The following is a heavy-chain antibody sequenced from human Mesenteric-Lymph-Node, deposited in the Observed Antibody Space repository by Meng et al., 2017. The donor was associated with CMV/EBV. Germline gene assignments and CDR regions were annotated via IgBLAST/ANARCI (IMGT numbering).Heavy chain of an antibody. CDR2: ILYDGRYN. CDR1: GFTFSSYS. CDR3: GRDAGIGTYYVDY. D-gene: IGHD1-1*01. J-gene: IGHJ4*02. Sequence: SLKISCAASGFTFSSYSMNWVRQAPGKGLDWVAVILYDGRYNYYAESVKGRFTISRDNSKNTLYLQMNSLRGDDTGVYYCGRDAGIGTYYVDYWGQGTLVTVSS. V-gene: IGHV3-30*03.